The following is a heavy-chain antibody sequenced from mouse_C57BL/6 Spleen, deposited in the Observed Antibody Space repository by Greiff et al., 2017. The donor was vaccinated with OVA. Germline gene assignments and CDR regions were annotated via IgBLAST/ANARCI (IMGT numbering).Heavy chain of an antibody. D-gene: IGHD4-1*01. Sequence: DVMLVESGGGLVKPGGSLKLSCAASGFTFSSYAMSWVRQTPEKRLEWVATISDGGSYTYYPANVKGRFTISRDNAKNNLYLQMSHLQSEDTAMYYCARDRALGRGFDYWGQGTTLTVSS. CDR3: ARDRALGRGFDY. CDR2: ISDGGSYT. CDR1: GFTFSSYA. V-gene: IGHV5-4*01. J-gene: IGHJ2*01.